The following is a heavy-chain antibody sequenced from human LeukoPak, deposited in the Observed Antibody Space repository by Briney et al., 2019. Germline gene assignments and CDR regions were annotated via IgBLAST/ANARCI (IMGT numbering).Heavy chain of an antibody. CDR2: IYPGDSDT. CDR1: GYSFTIYW. D-gene: IGHD3-22*01. J-gene: IGHJ6*02. CDR3: ARITYYYDSSGYYTYYYYYGMDV. Sequence: GEPLKTSGKGSGYSFTIYWIGWVRQMPGKGLEWMGIIYPGDSDTRYSPSFQGQVTISADKSISTAYLQWSSPKASDNAMYYCARITYYYDSSGYYTYYYYYGMDVWGQGTTVTVSS. V-gene: IGHV5-51*01.